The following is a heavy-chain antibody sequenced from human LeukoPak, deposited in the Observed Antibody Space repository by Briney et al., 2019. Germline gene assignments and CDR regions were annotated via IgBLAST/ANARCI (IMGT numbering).Heavy chain of an antibody. D-gene: IGHD1-26*01. V-gene: IGHV4-30-4*01. CDR3: ARGEGYYYGMDV. CDR1: GGSISSGDYY. J-gene: IGHJ6*02. CDR2: IYYSGST. Sequence: SETLSLTCTVSGGSISSGDYYWSCIRQPPGKGLEWIGYIYYSGSTYYNPSLKSRVTISVDTSKNQFSLKLSSVTAADTAVYYCARGEGYYYGMDVWGQGTTVTVSS.